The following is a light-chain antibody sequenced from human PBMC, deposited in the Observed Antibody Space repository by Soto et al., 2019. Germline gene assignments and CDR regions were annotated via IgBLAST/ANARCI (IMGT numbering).Light chain of an antibody. CDR2: GAS. Sequence: EIVLTQSPATLSLSPWERATLSCRASQSVSSSLAWYQQKPGQAPRLLIYGASKRATGFPARFSGSGSGTDFTLTISSLQSEDFAVYYCQQYNNWPWTFGQGTKVDIK. J-gene: IGKJ1*01. CDR3: QQYNNWPWT. V-gene: IGKV3-15*01. CDR1: QSVSSS.